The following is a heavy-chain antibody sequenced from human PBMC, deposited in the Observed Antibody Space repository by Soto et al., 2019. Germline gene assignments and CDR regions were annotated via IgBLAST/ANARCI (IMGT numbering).Heavy chain of an antibody. Sequence: PSETLSLTCAVSGGSLSDYYWPWIRQSPGKGLEWIGEIHPSGSTYYNPSLRSRVTISVDTSKNQFSLKLTSLTVADTAIYYCARGRDEYKLGNVWGHGTTVTVSS. V-gene: IGHV4-34*01. CDR1: GGSLSDYY. D-gene: IGHD1-1*01. CDR2: IHPSGST. CDR3: ARGRDEYKLGNV. J-gene: IGHJ6*02.